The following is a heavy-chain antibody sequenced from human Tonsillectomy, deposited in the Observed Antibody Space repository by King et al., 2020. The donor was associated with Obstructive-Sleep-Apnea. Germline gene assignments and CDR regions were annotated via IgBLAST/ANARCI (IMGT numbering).Heavy chain of an antibody. CDR1: GGSISSGGYS. D-gene: IGHD4-17*01. Sequence: QLQESGPGLVKPSQTLSLTCAVSGGSISSGGYSWSWIRQPPGKRLEWIGYIYYSGSTHYNPSLKSRVSISIDTSKNQFSLKLSSVTAADTAVYYCARGGDYGDYRTAVGADYWGQGTLVTVSS. V-gene: IGHV4-30-4*07. CDR2: IYYSGST. CDR3: ARGGDYGDYRTAVGADY. J-gene: IGHJ4*02.